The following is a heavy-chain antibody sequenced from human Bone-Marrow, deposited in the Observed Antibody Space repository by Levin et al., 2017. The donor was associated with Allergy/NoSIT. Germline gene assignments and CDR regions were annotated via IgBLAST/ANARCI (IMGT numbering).Heavy chain of an antibody. Sequence: GGSLRLSCVASGYTFSTHKMNWARQTPGKGLEWVASIGTSDIYYADSVKGRFTISRDNAKNSLYLQMNSLRAEDAAVYYCSRGGGCVGDTCGYADYWGQGTLVTVSS. D-gene: IGHD2-21*02. CDR3: SRGGGCVGDTCGYADY. J-gene: IGHJ4*02. V-gene: IGHV3-21*01. CDR2: IGTSDI. CDR1: GYTFSTHK.